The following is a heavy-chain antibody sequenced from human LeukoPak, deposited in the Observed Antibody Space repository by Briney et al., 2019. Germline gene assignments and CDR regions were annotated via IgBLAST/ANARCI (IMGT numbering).Heavy chain of an antibody. J-gene: IGHJ4*02. V-gene: IGHV5-51*01. Sequence: GESLKISCKVPGYTFSSYWIGWVRQMPGEGLEWMGIIYPGDSDTRYSPSFQGQVTISADTTISTAYLQWTSLKASDTAMYYCARSTGGTGPADYWGQGTLVTVSS. CDR1: GYTFSSYW. CDR2: IYPGDSDT. D-gene: IGHD2-8*02. CDR3: ARSTGGTGPADY.